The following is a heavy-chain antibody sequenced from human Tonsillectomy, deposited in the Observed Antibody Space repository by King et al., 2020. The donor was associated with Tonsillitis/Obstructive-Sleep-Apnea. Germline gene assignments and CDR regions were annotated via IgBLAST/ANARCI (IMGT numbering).Heavy chain of an antibody. CDR3: ARVPDDNMNWFDP. D-gene: IGHD3-9*01. V-gene: IGHV4-38-2*02. CDR2: IYHSGST. J-gene: IGHJ5*02. CDR1: GYSISSGYY. Sequence: VQLQESGPGLVKPSENLSLTCTVSGYSISSGYYWGWIRQPPGKGLEWIGSIYHSGSTYYNPSLKSRVTISVDTSKNQFSLKLSSVTAADTAVYYCARVPDDNMNWFDPWGQGTLVTVSS.